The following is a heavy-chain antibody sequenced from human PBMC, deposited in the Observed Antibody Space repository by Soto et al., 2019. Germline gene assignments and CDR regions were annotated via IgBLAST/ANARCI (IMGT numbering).Heavy chain of an antibody. Sequence: ASVKVSCKASGYTFTGYYMHWVRQAPGQGLEWMGWINPNSGGTNYAQKFQGWVTMTRDTSISTAYMELSRLRSDDTAVYYCAREGWAFPVDAFDIWGQGTMVTVSS. CDR2: INPNSGGT. J-gene: IGHJ3*02. CDR1: GYTFTGYY. CDR3: AREGWAFPVDAFDI. V-gene: IGHV1-2*04. D-gene: IGHD6-19*01.